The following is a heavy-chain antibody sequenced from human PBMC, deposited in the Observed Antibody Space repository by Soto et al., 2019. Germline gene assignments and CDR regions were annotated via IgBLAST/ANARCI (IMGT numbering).Heavy chain of an antibody. CDR2: INHSGST. D-gene: IGHD6-19*01. CDR3: ARGALASSGWYYHFDY. Sequence: SSETLSLTCAVYGGSFSGYYWSWIRQPPGKGLEWIGEINHSGSTNYNPSLKSRVTISVDTSKNQFSLKLSSVTAADTAVYYCARGALASSGWYYHFDYWGQGTLVTVSS. J-gene: IGHJ4*02. V-gene: IGHV4-34*01. CDR1: GGSFSGYY.